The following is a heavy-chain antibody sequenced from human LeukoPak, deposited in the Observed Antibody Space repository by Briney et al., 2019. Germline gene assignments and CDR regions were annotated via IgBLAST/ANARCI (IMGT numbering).Heavy chain of an antibody. Sequence: SETLSLTCTVSGGSISSYYWSWIRQPPGKGLEWIGYIYYSGSTNYNPSLKSRVTISVDTSKNQFSLKLSSVTAADTAVYYCARGIRGYCSSTSCSSGPYYFDYWGQGTLVTDSS. CDR3: ARGIRGYCSSTSCSSGPYYFDY. J-gene: IGHJ4*02. V-gene: IGHV4-59*01. CDR2: IYYSGST. CDR1: GGSISSYY. D-gene: IGHD2-2*01.